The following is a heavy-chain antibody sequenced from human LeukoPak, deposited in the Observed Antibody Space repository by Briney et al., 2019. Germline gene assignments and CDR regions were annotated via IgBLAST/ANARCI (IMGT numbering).Heavy chain of an antibody. J-gene: IGHJ6*03. CDR2: INHSGST. D-gene: IGHD3-10*01. Sequence: SETPSLTCAVYGGSFSGYYWSWIRQPPGKGLEWIGEINHSGSTNYNPSLKSRGTISVDTSKNQFSLKLSSVTAADTAVYYCARGRWFRWTYYYYMDVWGKGTTVTVSS. CDR3: ARGRWFRWTYYYYMDV. CDR1: GGSFSGYY. V-gene: IGHV4-34*01.